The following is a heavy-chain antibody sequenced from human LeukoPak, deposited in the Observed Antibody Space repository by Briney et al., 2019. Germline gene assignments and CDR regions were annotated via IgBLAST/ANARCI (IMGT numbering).Heavy chain of an antibody. Sequence: SETLSLTCTVSGGSISSYYWSWIRQPPGKGLEWIGYIYYSGSTNYNPSLKSRVTISVDTSKNQFSLKLSSVTAADTAVYYCARQRACSGGSCYRAYYFDYWGQGTLVTVSS. CDR2: IYYSGST. CDR3: ARQRACSGGSCYRAYYFDY. V-gene: IGHV4-59*01. CDR1: GGSISSYY. D-gene: IGHD2-15*01. J-gene: IGHJ4*02.